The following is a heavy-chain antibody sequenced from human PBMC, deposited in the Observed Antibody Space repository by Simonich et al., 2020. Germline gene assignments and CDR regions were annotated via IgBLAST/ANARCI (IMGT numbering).Heavy chain of an antibody. V-gene: IGHV3-30*07. CDR2: ISYEGSNK. CDR3: ARDRNWGWFDP. J-gene: IGHJ5*02. D-gene: IGHD7-27*01. Sequence: QVQLVESGGGVVQPGRSLRLSCAASGFTFSSYAMHWVRQAPGKGQEWVAVISYEGSNKYYADSVKGRFTISRDKSKNTLYLQMNSLRAEDTAVYYCARDRNWGWFDPWGQGTLVTVSS. CDR1: GFTFSSYA.